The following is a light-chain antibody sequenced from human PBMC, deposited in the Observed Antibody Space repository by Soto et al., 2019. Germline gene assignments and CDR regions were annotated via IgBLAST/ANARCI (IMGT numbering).Light chain of an antibody. V-gene: IGKV3-20*01. Sequence: EIVLTQSPGTLSLSPGERATLSCRASQSVSSNYLAWYQLKPGQAPRLLIYGVSSRATGIPDRFSGSGSGTDFTLTISRLEPEDFAVYYCQQYGTSRAFGQGTKVEIQ. CDR3: QQYGTSRA. CDR2: GVS. CDR1: QSVSSNY. J-gene: IGKJ1*01.